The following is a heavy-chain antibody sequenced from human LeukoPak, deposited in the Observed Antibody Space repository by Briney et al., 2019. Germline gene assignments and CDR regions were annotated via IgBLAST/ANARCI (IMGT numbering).Heavy chain of an antibody. CDR3: AKSPSYGGNPWGSYYYYYGMDV. Sequence: PGGSLRLSCAASGFTFSSYAMSWVRQAPGKGLEWVSAISGSGGSTYYADSVKGRFTIPRDNSKNTLYLQMNSLRAEDTAVYYCAKSPSYGGNPWGSYYYYYGMDVWGQGTTVTVSS. D-gene: IGHD4-23*01. CDR2: ISGSGGST. V-gene: IGHV3-23*01. J-gene: IGHJ6*02. CDR1: GFTFSSYA.